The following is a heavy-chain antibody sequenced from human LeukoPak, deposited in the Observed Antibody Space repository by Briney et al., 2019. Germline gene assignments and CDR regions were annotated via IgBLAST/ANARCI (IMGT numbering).Heavy chain of an antibody. D-gene: IGHD2-15*01. V-gene: IGHV1-2*02. J-gene: IGHJ6*03. CDR3: AISCSGGSCYSEGNYYMDV. CDR2: INPNSGGT. Sequence: ASVKVSCKASGYTFTGYYMYWVRQAPGQGLEWMGWINPNSGGTNYAQKFQGRVTMTRDTSISTAYMELSRLRSDDTAVYYCAISCSGGSCYSEGNYYMDVWGKGTTVTVSS. CDR1: GYTFTGYY.